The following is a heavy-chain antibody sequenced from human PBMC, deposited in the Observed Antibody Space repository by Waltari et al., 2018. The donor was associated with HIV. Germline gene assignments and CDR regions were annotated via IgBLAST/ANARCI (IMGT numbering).Heavy chain of an antibody. D-gene: IGHD2-21*02. J-gene: IGHJ6*02. V-gene: IGHV3-30*03. CDR1: GFIFEKYG. CDR2: ISFDGGNK. Sequence: QVQMVESGGGVVQPGRSLRLSCTASGFIFEKYGIHGVRQAPGKGLQWVTVISFDGGNKKYAESVKGRFTISRDNSNNTVYLQMNSLRIDDSGVYYCARGPPVTLDVWGRGTTVTVS. CDR3: ARGPPVTLDV.